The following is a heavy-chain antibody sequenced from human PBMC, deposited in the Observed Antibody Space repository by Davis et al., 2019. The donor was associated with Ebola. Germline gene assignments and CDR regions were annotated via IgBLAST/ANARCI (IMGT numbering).Heavy chain of an antibody. D-gene: IGHD2-15*01. CDR3: ARARVVVAAIVYYYYGMDV. Sequence: AASVKVSCKTSGYTFINYYIHWVRQAPGQGLEWMGRINPNSGDSDYAQKFQGRVTLTRASSISTAYMELSRLKSDDTAVYYCARARVVVAAIVYYYYGMDVWGKGTTVTVSS. CDR1: GYTFINYY. CDR2: INPNSGDS. V-gene: IGHV1-2*06. J-gene: IGHJ6*04.